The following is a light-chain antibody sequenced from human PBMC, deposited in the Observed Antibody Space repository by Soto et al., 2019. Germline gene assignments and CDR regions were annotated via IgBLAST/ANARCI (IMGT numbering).Light chain of an antibody. Sequence: EIVLTQSPGTLSFFPGERDTLSSRARQRVISTYSAWYRQKPGQPTRLLIYGASKRAACVPDRVSRSGSGSDFAVTINSLEPEGFVVYYCQQYASSPSGFTFRPGTPGAIK. V-gene: IGKV3-20*01. CDR2: GAS. J-gene: IGKJ3*01. CDR3: QQYASSPSGFT. CDR1: QRVISTY.